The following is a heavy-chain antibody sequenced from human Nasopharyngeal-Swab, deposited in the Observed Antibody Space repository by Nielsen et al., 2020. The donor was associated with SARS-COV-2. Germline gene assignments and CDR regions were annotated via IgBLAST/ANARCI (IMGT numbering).Heavy chain of an antibody. J-gene: IGHJ4*02. CDR2: VKGEADGGSS. D-gene: IGHD3-22*01. CDR3: TTGGYYIDH. CDR1: GFIFHKAW. Sequence: GESLKISCVTSGFIFHKAWVTWVREIPGKGLEWVGRVKGEADGGSSEYAAPVKGRFVISRDDSRRTVSLEMKTLKTEDTGVYYCTTGGYYIDHWGPGTPVTVSS. V-gene: IGHV3-15*01.